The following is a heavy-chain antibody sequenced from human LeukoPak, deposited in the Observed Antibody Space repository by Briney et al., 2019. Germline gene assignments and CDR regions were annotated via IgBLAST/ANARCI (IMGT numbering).Heavy chain of an antibody. CDR1: GYIVSGKY. D-gene: IGHD3-10*01. V-gene: IGHV3-53*01. Sequence: GGSERLLYTAWGYIVSGKYMKGVPDSRGRGREWVSVVYTDGYINYADSVQGRFNISKDNSKNKVELLIHRLEAEDTALYYCARGRFGDPLNYCGQGTLVTVSA. CDR3: ARGRFGDPLNY. CDR2: VYTDGYI. J-gene: IGHJ4*02.